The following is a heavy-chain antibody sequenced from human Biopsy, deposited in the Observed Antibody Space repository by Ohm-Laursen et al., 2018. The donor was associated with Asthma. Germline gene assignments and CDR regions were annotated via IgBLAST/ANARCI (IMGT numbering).Heavy chain of an antibody. J-gene: IGHJ4*02. CDR2: ISSSSSYI. Sequence: SLRLSCAASGFTLSSYSMNWVRQAPGKGLEWVSSISSSSSYIYYADSVKGRFTISRDNAKNSLYLQMNSLRAEDTALYYCAKGEWELLEANFDYWGQGTLVTVSS. D-gene: IGHD1-26*01. CDR1: GFTLSSYS. CDR3: AKGEWELLEANFDY. V-gene: IGHV3-21*04.